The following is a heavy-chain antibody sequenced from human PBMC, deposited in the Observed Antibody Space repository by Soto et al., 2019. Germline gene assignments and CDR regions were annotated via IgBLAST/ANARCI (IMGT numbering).Heavy chain of an antibody. CDR3: ARDEYHYGSGSSFSTLDD. CDR1: GYTFTNHY. V-gene: IGHV1-46*01. J-gene: IGHJ4*01. CDR2: INPSGGKT. D-gene: IGHD3-10*01. Sequence: ASVKVSCKASGYTFTNHYIHWVRQGPGQGPEWMGTINPSGGKTDYAQKFKGRVTLTSDPATSTVYMELRSLRSEATAIYYCARDEYHYGSGSSFSTLDDWG.